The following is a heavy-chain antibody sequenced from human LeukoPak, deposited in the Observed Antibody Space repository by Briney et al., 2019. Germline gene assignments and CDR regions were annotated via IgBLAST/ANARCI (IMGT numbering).Heavy chain of an antibody. D-gene: IGHD5-18*01. CDR3: ARDFGYSYGYFDY. Sequence: GGSLRLSCAASGFTFSSYAMHWVRQAPGKGLEWVAVISYDGSNKYYADSVKGGFTISRDNSKNTLYLQMNSLRAEDTAVYYCARDFGYSYGYFDYWGQGTLVTVSS. V-gene: IGHV3-30-3*01. CDR1: GFTFSSYA. J-gene: IGHJ4*02. CDR2: ISYDGSNK.